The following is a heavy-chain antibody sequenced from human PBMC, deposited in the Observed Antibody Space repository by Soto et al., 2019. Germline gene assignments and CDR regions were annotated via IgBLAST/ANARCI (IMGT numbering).Heavy chain of an antibody. D-gene: IGHD1-26*01. CDR3: ARRATTSAGYFDL. V-gene: IGHV3-7*01. J-gene: IGHJ2*01. CDR1: GFTFSNYW. CDR2: IKQDGSEK. Sequence: GGSLRLSCAASGFTFSNYWMSWVRQAPGKGLEWVANIKQDGSEKNYKDSVKGRLTISRDNAKNSLSLQMNSLRAEDTAVYYCARRATTSAGYFDLWGRGTLVTVSS.